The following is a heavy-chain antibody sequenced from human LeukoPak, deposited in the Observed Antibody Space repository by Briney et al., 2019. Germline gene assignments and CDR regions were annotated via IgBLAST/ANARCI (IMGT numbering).Heavy chain of an antibody. CDR3: ARHAPMTTYDY. V-gene: IGHV4-59*08. CDR2: ISYSGST. Sequence: SETLSLTCTVSGGSISSYYWSWIRQPPGKELEWIGDISYSGSTSYSPSLKSRVTISVDTSKNQFSLKLSSVTAADTAVYYCARHAPMTTYDYWGQGTLVTVSS. J-gene: IGHJ4*02. CDR1: GGSISSYY. D-gene: IGHD4-17*01.